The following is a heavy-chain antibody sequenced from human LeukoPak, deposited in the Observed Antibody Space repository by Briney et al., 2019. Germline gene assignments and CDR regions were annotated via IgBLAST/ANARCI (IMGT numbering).Heavy chain of an antibody. J-gene: IGHJ5*02. V-gene: IGHV3-53*04. D-gene: IGHD6-19*01. CDR2: IYSGGST. CDR3: AREFGPLSSGRNWFDP. Sequence: EGSLRLSCAASGFTVSSNYMSWVRQAPGKGLEWVSVIYSGGSTYYADSVKGRFTISKHNSKNTLYLQMNSLRADDTAVYYCAREFGPLSSGRNWFDPWGQGTLVTVSS. CDR1: GFTVSSNY.